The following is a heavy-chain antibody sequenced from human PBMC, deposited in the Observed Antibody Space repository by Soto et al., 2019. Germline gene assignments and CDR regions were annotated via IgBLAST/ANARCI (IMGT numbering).Heavy chain of an antibody. CDR3: ARGAIGQVVGGWYFDL. Sequence: QVQLVQSGAEVKKPGASVKVSCKASGYTFTSYDINWGRQATGQGLEWMGWMNPNSGNTGYAQKFQRRVTMTRNSSISTAYMELTSLRSEDTAVYYCARGAIGQVVGGWYFDLWGRGTLVTVSS. J-gene: IGHJ2*01. CDR2: MNPNSGNT. V-gene: IGHV1-8*01. D-gene: IGHD2-15*01. CDR1: GYTFTSYD.